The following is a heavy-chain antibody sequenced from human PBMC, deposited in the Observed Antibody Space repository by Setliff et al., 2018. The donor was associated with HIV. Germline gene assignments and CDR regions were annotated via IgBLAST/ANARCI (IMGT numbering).Heavy chain of an antibody. Sequence: ASVKVSCKASGYTFSGYYMHWVRQAPGQGLEWMGWIKDNSGETNYAQKFRGRVTLTRDRSTTTAYMELSGLSSDDTALYYCARGRGVVPLWGQGTLVTVSS. J-gene: IGHJ4*02. CDR2: IKDNSGET. CDR3: ARGRGVVPL. D-gene: IGHD3-3*01. V-gene: IGHV1-2*02. CDR1: GYTFSGYY.